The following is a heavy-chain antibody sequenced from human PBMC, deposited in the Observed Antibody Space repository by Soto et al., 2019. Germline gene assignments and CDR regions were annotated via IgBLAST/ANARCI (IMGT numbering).Heavy chain of an antibody. CDR1: GFTFSNYA. V-gene: IGHV3-23*01. Sequence: EVQVLDSGGGLVQPGGSQRLSCEASGFTFSNYAMSWVRQAPGKGLEWGSTISATGSTLYADSVKGRFTISRDNPKNTGYLQTNFLRAEDTTVYYCAKVSNKWAVAQRGYFDYWGQGTLVTVSS. CDR2: ISATGST. D-gene: IGHD6-19*01. CDR3: AKVSNKWAVAQRGYFDY. J-gene: IGHJ4*02.